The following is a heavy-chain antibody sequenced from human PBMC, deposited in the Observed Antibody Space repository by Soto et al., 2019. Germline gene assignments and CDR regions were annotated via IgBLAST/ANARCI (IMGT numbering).Heavy chain of an antibody. CDR1: GYIFTTYA. D-gene: IGHD3-9*01. CDR3: ARAPYHAIFTGYEFDN. J-gene: IGHJ4*02. V-gene: IGHV1-3*01. CDR2: INAGYGNT. Sequence: QVQLVQSGAEVKKPGASVTVSCKTSGYIFTTYAMHWVRQAPGQRLEWRRWINAGYGNTKYSQKFQGRVTITRDTSASAVYMELISLSPEVTAVYYCARAPYHAIFTGYEFDNWGQGTLVTVSS.